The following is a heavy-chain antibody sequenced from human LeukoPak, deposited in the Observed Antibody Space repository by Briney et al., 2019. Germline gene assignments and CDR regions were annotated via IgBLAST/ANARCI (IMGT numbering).Heavy chain of an antibody. V-gene: IGHV4-59*01. CDR1: GGSMKNSY. Sequence: PSETLSLSCFVSGGSMKNSYWTWIRQAPGQGLEWLGNIDDSGNTNHRPSLKSRVTISLDTSKNRFSLRVTSVTAADTALFFCARDSSPSALPYMDVWGKGTTVTVSS. CDR3: ARDSSPSALPYMDV. D-gene: IGHD2-2*01. J-gene: IGHJ6*03. CDR2: IDDSGNT.